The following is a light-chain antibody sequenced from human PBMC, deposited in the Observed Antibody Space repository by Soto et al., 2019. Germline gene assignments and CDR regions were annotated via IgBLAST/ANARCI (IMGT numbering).Light chain of an antibody. V-gene: IGKV3-20*01. CDR1: QSVSSSY. J-gene: IGKJ3*01. CDR3: QQYGGSPFT. CDR2: GAS. Sequence: EIVLTQSPGTLSLSPGERATLSCRASQSVSSSYLAWYQQKPGQAPRLLIYGASRRATGISDRFSGSGSGTDFTLTISRLEPEDSALYYCQQYGGSPFTFGPGTKVDIK.